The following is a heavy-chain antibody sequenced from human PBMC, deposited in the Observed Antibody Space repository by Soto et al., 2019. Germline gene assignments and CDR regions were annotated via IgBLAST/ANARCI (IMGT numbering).Heavy chain of an antibody. Sequence: QVQLVQSGAEVRKPGASVTVSCRSSGDSFTDYYIHWVRQAPGQGFEWMGWINPNGGVTKYAQKFQGWVSMTRDTSIRTVYMQLSRLRSDDTAVYYWARESGGATATLDYYYFYMDVWGTGTTVTVSS. V-gene: IGHV1-2*04. D-gene: IGHD5-12*01. J-gene: IGHJ6*03. CDR2: INPNGGVT. CDR1: GDSFTDYY. CDR3: ARESGGATATLDYYYFYMDV.